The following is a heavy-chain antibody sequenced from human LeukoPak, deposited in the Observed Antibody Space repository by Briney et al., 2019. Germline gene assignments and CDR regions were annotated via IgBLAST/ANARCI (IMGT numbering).Heavy chain of an antibody. V-gene: IGHV3-74*01. CDR1: GFTFSNYW. Sequence: GGSLRLSCAASGFTFSNYWMHWVRQAPGKGLVWVSRINSDGSSTSYAGSVKGRFTISRDDAKNTLYLQVNSLRAEDTAVYYCARDGSSWSNWLDPWGQGTLVTVSS. D-gene: IGHD6-13*01. J-gene: IGHJ5*02. CDR3: ARDGSSWSNWLDP. CDR2: INSDGSST.